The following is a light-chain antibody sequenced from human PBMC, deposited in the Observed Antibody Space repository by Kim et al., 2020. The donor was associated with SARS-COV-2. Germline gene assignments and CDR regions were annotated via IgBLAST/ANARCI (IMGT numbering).Light chain of an antibody. V-gene: IGLV2-14*03. J-gene: IGLJ2*01. Sequence: GQPNTVSCTGTSSGVGGYIFVSWHQQQPGKAPKLILYDVSHRPSGVSNRFSGSKSGNRASLTIFGLQAEDEADYYCTSYTSTSTLVFGGGTQLTVL. CDR2: DVS. CDR1: SSGVGGYIF. CDR3: TSYTSTSTLV.